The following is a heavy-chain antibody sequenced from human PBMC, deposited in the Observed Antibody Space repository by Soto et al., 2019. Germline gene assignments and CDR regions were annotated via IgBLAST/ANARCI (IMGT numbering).Heavy chain of an antibody. Sequence: PGESLKISCKGSGYNFTTFWIGWVRQMPGKGLEWMGIIYPGDSETKYSPDFEGQVTISADRSTNTAYLQWRSLRASDTAMYYCARLGFPGAIYFDSWGLGTRVTVSS. V-gene: IGHV5-51*01. CDR1: GYNFTTFW. CDR3: ARLGFPGAIYFDS. CDR2: IYPGDSET. J-gene: IGHJ4*02.